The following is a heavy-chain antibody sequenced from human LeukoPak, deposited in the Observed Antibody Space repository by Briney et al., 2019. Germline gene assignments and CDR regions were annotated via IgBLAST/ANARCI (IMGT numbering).Heavy chain of an antibody. Sequence: ASVKVSCKASGYTFTGYYMHWVRQAPGQGLEWMGWISAYNDNTNYAQRLQGRVTMTTDTSTSTAYMELRSLRSDDTAVYYCARDHETASTVTTDYYYYMDVWGKGTTVTVSS. J-gene: IGHJ6*03. V-gene: IGHV1-18*04. CDR2: ISAYNDNT. CDR1: GYTFTGYY. D-gene: IGHD4-17*01. CDR3: ARDHETASTVTTDYYYYMDV.